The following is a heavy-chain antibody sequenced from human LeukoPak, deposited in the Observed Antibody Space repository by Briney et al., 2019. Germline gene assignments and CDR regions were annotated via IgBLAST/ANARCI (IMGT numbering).Heavy chain of an antibody. V-gene: IGHV3-30*02. D-gene: IGHD6-13*01. CDR1: GXXFXSXG. CDR3: AKXSSSSNYYYGLDV. CDR2: ISYDXGNK. Sequence: GGSLRLSCAASGXXFXSXGMXWXXXAPGXGLXXVXXISYDXGNKYYADSXKGRFTISRDNSKKTLYLQMNSLRGDDTGMYFCAKXSSSSNYYYGLDVWGQGTTVTVSS. J-gene: IGHJ6*02.